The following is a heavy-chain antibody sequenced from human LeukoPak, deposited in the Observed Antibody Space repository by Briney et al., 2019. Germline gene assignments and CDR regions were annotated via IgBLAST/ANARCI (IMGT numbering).Heavy chain of an antibody. CDR1: GGSINNYY. D-gene: IGHD3-22*01. V-gene: IGHV4-59*12. J-gene: IGHJ5*02. CDR2: IYYSGST. CDR3: ARRWITMIVVVNWFDP. Sequence: SETLSLTCTVSGGSINNYYWSWIRQPPGKGLEWIGYIYYSGSTNYNPSLKSRVTMSVDTSKNQFSLKLSSVTAADTAVYYCARRWITMIVVVNWFDPWGQGTLVTVSS.